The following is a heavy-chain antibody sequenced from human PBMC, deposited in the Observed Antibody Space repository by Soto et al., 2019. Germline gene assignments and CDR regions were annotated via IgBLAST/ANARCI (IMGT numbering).Heavy chain of an antibody. CDR1: GYTFTGYF. J-gene: IGHJ5*02. V-gene: IGHV1-2*02. D-gene: IGHD3-10*01. Sequence: ASVKVSCKASGYTFTGYFMHWVRQAPGQGLEWMGWINPYSGGADYAQSFQGRVTMTRDPSISTVYMELSRLRFDDTAVYYCARFIRCAYYNSPLYTWGQVTVVTVAS. CDR3: ARFIRCAYYNSPLYT. CDR2: INPYSGGA.